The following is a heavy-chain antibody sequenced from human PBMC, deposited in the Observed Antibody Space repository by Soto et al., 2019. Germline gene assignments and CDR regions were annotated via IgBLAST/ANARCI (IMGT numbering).Heavy chain of an antibody. Sequence: GGSLRLSCAASGFTFSSYWMSWVRQAPGKGLEWVANIKQDGSEKYYVDSVKGRFTISRDNAKNSLYLQMNSLRAEDTAVYYCARVMSGYSGYRYYYYYGMDVWGQGTTVTVSS. CDR3: ARVMSGYSGYRYYYYYGMDV. V-gene: IGHV3-7*01. D-gene: IGHD5-12*01. CDR2: IKQDGSEK. J-gene: IGHJ6*02. CDR1: GFTFSSYW.